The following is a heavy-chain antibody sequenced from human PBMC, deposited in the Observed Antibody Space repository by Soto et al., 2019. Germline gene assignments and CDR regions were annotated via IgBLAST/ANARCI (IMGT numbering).Heavy chain of an antibody. J-gene: IGHJ3*02. Sequence: GASVKVSCKASGYTFTGYYMHWVRQAPGQGLEWMGWINPNSGGTNYAQKFRGWVTMTRDTSISTAYMELSRLRSDDTAVYYCASELRFLEWSQGDAFDIWGQGTMVTVSS. CDR1: GYTFTGYY. CDR3: ASELRFLEWSQGDAFDI. D-gene: IGHD3-3*01. CDR2: INPNSGGT. V-gene: IGHV1-2*04.